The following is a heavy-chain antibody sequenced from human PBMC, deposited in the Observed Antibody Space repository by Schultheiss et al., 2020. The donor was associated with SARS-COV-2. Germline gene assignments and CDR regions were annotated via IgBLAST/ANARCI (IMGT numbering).Heavy chain of an antibody. Sequence: GESLKISCAASGFTFSSYWMSWVRQAPGKGLEWVANIKQDGSEKYYLDSVKGRFTISRDNSKNSLYLQMNSLRAEDTAVYYCAKDPKSYCGGDCYSYGMDVWGQGTTVTVSS. J-gene: IGHJ6*02. CDR3: AKDPKSYCGGDCYSYGMDV. V-gene: IGHV3-7*01. D-gene: IGHD2-21*01. CDR1: GFTFSSYW. CDR2: IKQDGSEK.